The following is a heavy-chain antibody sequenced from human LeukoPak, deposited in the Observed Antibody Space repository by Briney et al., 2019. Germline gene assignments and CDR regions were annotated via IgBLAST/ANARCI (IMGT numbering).Heavy chain of an antibody. CDR3: GGLGGGKYGSGSSPWRYYYYGMDV. Sequence: SETLSLTCTVSGGSISSYYWSWIRQPPGKGLEWIGYIYYSGSTNYNPSLKSRVTISVDTSKNQFSLKLSSVTAADTAVYSFGGLGGGKYGSGSSPWRYYYYGMDVWGQGTTVTVSS. V-gene: IGHV4-59*08. D-gene: IGHD3-10*01. CDR2: IYYSGST. J-gene: IGHJ6*02. CDR1: GGSISSYY.